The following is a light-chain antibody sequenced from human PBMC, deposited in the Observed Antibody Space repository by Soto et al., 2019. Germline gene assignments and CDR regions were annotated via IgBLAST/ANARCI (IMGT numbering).Light chain of an antibody. CDR1: QSVSSK. V-gene: IGKV3D-15*01. Sequence: EIVMTQFPATLSVSPGERATLSCRASQSVSSKLAWHQQKPGQAPRLLIYGASSRATGIPDRFSGSGSGTDFTLTISSLQSEDFAVYYCQQYNNWPPITFGQGTRLEIK. CDR3: QQYNNWPPIT. CDR2: GAS. J-gene: IGKJ5*01.